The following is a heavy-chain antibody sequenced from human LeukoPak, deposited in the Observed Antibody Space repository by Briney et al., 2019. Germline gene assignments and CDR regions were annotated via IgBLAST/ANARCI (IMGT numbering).Heavy chain of an antibody. J-gene: IGHJ3*02. D-gene: IGHD5-24*01. V-gene: IGHV1-18*01. CDR1: GYTFTSYG. Sequence: ASVKVSCKASGYTFTSYGISWVRQAPGQGLEWMGWISAYNGNTNYAQKLQGRVTMTTDTSTSTAYTELRSLRSDDTAVYYCARKMATILYAFDIWGQGTMVTVSS. CDR2: ISAYNGNT. CDR3: ARKMATILYAFDI.